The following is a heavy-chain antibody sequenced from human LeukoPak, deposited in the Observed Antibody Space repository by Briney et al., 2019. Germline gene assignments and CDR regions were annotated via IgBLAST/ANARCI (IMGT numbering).Heavy chain of an antibody. J-gene: IGHJ4*02. CDR2: IIPILGIA. V-gene: IGHV1-69*04. CDR1: GGTFSSYA. CDR3: ATESPGDY. Sequence: ASVKVSCKASGGTFSSYAISWVRQAPGQGLEWMGRIIPILGIANYAQKFQGRVTITADKSTSAAYMELSSLRSEDTAVYYCATESPGDYWGQGTLVTVSS.